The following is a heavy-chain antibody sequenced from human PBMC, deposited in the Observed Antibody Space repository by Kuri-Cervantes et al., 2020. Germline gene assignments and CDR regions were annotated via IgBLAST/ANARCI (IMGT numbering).Heavy chain of an antibody. CDR2: ISGSGGST. CDR1: GFTFSSYA. V-gene: IGHV3-23*01. CDR3: ARDWSMEV. J-gene: IGHJ6*03. D-gene: IGHD3-3*01. Sequence: GESLKISCAASGFTFSSYAMSWVRQAPGKGLEWVSAISGSGGSTYYADSVKGRFTISRDNAKNSLYLQMNSLRAEDTALYYCARDWSMEVWGKGTTVTVSS.